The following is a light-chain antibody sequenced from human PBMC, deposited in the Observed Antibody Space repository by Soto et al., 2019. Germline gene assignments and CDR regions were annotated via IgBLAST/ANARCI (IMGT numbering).Light chain of an antibody. CDR3: QQYNYWPPWT. J-gene: IGKJ1*01. CDR1: QSVSSN. CDR2: GAS. V-gene: IGKV3-15*01. Sequence: EIVMTQSPATLSVSPGERATLSCRASQSVSSNLAWYQQRPGQAPRLLIYGASTRATGIPARFSGSGSGTEFTLTISSLQSADFAVYYCQQYNYWPPWTFGPGTKVDSK.